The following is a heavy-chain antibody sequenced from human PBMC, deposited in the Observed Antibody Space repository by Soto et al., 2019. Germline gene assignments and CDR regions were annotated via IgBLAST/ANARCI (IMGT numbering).Heavy chain of an antibody. V-gene: IGHV1-69*06. CDR2: IIPIFGTA. CDR3: AGPGVVPAAIRDIGNYYYGMDV. Sequence: QVQLVQSGAEVKKPGSSVKVSCKASGGTFSSYAISWVRQAPGQGLEWMGGIIPIFGTANYAQKFQGRVTITADKSTSTAYMELSSRRSEDTAVYYCAGPGVVPAAIRDIGNYYYGMDVWGQGTTVTVSS. J-gene: IGHJ6*02. D-gene: IGHD2-2*02. CDR1: GGTFSSYA.